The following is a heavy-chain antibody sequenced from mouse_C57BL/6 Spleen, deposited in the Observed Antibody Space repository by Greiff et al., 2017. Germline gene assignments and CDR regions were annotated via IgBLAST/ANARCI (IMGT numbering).Heavy chain of an antibody. CDR1: GYTFPSYW. D-gene: IGHD1-1*01. Sequence: QVQLKQPGAELVKPGASVKMSCKASGYTFPSYWITWVKQRPGQGLEWIGDIYPGSGSTNYNEKFKSKATLTVYTSSSTAYMQLSSLTSEDSAVYYCARSRNYYGSIYYFDYWGQGTTLTVSS. V-gene: IGHV1-55*01. J-gene: IGHJ2*01. CDR3: ARSRNYYGSIYYFDY. CDR2: IYPGSGST.